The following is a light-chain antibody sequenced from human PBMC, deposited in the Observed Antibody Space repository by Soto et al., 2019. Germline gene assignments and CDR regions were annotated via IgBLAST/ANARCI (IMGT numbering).Light chain of an antibody. CDR2: GNS. V-gene: IGLV1-40*01. CDR1: SSNIGAGYD. Sequence: QSVLTQPPSVSGAPGQRVTISCTGSSSNIGAGYDVHWYQQLPGTAPKHLIYGNSNRPSGVPDRFSGSKSGTSASLAITGLQSEDEADYYGQSYDSSLSGYVFGTGTKLTVL. J-gene: IGLJ1*01. CDR3: QSYDSSLSGYV.